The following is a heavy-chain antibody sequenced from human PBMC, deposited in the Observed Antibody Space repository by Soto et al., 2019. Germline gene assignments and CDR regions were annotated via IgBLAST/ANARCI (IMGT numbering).Heavy chain of an antibody. V-gene: IGHV1-2*02. Sequence: GASVKVSCKASGYTFTDSYLNWVRQAPGQGLEWMGWINPNTGGTSYAQNFQGRVTLTRDTSISTAYMELTSLRSDDTAVYYCATQFHHCGGDCYRGPYFGMDVWGQGTTVTVSS. CDR3: ATQFHHCGGDCYRGPYFGMDV. CDR1: GYTFTDSY. D-gene: IGHD2-21*02. CDR2: INPNTGGT. J-gene: IGHJ6*02.